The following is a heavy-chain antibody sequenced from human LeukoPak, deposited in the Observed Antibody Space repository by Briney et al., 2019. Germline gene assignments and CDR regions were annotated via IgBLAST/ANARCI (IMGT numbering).Heavy chain of an antibody. D-gene: IGHD3-9*01. CDR3: TTDSRYDILTGQGLYYFDY. J-gene: IGHJ4*02. V-gene: IGHV3-15*01. CDR1: GFTFSNAW. Sequence: PGGSLRLSCAASGFTFSNAWMSWVRQAPGKGLEWVGRIKSETDGGTTDYAAPVKGRFTISRDDSKNTLYLQMNSLKTEDTAVYYCTTDSRYDILTGQGLYYFDYWGQGTLVTVSS. CDR2: IKSETDGGTT.